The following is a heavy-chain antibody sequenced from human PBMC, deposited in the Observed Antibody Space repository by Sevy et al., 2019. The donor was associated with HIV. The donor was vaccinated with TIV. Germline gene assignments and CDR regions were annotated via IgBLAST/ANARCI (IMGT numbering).Heavy chain of an antibody. D-gene: IGHD1-26*01. V-gene: IGHV3-30-3*01. Sequence: GGSLRLSCAASGFTFSSYAMHWVRQAPGKGLEWVALISYDGSNKYYADSVKGRFTISRDNAKNSLYLQMNSLRAEDTAVYYCARVYSGYYNSWGQGTLVTVSS. CDR2: ISYDGSNK. CDR3: ARVYSGYYNS. CDR1: GFTFSSYA. J-gene: IGHJ4*02.